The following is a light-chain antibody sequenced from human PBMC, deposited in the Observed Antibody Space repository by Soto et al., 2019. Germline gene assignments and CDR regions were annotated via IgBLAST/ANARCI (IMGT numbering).Light chain of an antibody. CDR2: KAS. CDR1: QSISSW. CDR3: QQYNTYSWT. V-gene: IGKV1-5*03. J-gene: IGKJ1*01. Sequence: DIQMTQSPSTLSASVGDRVTITCRASQSISSWLAWYQQKPGKAPKVLIYKASNLESGVPSRFSDSGSGTEFTLTISSLQPDDFATYYCQQYNTYSWTFGQGTKVEIK.